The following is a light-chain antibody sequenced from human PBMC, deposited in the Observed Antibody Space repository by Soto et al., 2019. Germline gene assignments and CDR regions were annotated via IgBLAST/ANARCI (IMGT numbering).Light chain of an antibody. V-gene: IGKV3-15*01. Sequence: EIVMTQSPATLSVSPGEGATLSCRASQSVSSDLAWYQQKRGQAPRLLIYGATTRATGLPVRFSGSGSGTQFTLTINSLQSEDFAVYYCQQYSYWPLTFGGGTKVEIK. J-gene: IGKJ4*01. CDR1: QSVSSD. CDR3: QQYSYWPLT. CDR2: GAT.